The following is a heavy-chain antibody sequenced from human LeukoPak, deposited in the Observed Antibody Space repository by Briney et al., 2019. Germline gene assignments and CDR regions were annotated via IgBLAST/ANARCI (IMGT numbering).Heavy chain of an antibody. CDR1: GFTFSSYA. J-gene: IGHJ3*02. V-gene: IGHV3-23*01. Sequence: GGSLRLSCAASGFTFSSYAMSWVRQAPGKGLEWVSAISGSGGSTYYADSVKGRFTISRDNPKNTLYLQMNSLRAEDTAVYYCAKAVRYGGSYFSYGDAFDIWGQGTMVTVSS. D-gene: IGHD1-26*01. CDR2: ISGSGGST. CDR3: AKAVRYGGSYFSYGDAFDI.